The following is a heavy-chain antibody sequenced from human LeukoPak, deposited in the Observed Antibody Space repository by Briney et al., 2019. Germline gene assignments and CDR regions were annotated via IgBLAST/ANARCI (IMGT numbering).Heavy chain of an antibody. V-gene: IGHV1-8*01. CDR2: VNPNSGDT. CDR3: SRGPRFDP. CDR1: GYSFNIYE. Sequence: ASVNVSCKTSGYSFNIYELHGLRQATAQGLEGMGWVNPNSGDTDYAQKFQGRLTMTSNTSISTGYMELSGLRLEDTAVYYCSRGPRFDPWGQGTQVTVSS. J-gene: IGHJ5*02.